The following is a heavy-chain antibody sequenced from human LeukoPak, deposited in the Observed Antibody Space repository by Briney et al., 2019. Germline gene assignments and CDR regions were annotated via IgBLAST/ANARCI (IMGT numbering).Heavy chain of an antibody. CDR1: GYTFTSYD. D-gene: IGHD2-15*01. Sequence: ASVKVSCKASGYTFTSYDIRWVRQAPAQGLEGMGWISAYNGNTNYAQKLQDRVTLTTDTSTSTAFMELRSLRPDDTAVYYCARVRYCSGGSCYTRFDPWGQGTLVTVSS. CDR2: ISAYNGNT. J-gene: IGHJ5*02. CDR3: ARVRYCSGGSCYTRFDP. V-gene: IGHV1-18*01.